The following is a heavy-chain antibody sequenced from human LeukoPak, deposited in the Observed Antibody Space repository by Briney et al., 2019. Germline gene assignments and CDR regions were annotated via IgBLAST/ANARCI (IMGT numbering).Heavy chain of an antibody. Sequence: ASVKVSCKASGYTFTSYDINWVRQATGQGLEWMGWMNPNSGNTGYAQKFRGRVTITRNTSISTAYMELSSLRSEDTAVYYCARANPYFRDAFDIWGQGTMVTVSS. CDR2: MNPNSGNT. CDR3: ARANPYFRDAFDI. D-gene: IGHD2-21*01. CDR1: GYTFTSYD. J-gene: IGHJ3*02. V-gene: IGHV1-8*03.